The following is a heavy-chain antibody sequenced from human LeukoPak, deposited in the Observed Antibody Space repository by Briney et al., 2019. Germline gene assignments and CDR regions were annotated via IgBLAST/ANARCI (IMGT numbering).Heavy chain of an antibody. CDR1: GGSFSGYY. V-gene: IGHV4-34*01. Sequence: PSETPSLTCAVYGGSFSGYYWSWIRQPPGKGLEWIGEINHSGSTNYNPSLKSRVTISVDTSKNQFSLKLSSVTAADTAVYYCARASLYDQYLMYYMDVWGKGTTVTVSS. CDR3: ARASLYDQYLMYYMDV. D-gene: IGHD3-16*01. CDR2: INHSGST. J-gene: IGHJ6*03.